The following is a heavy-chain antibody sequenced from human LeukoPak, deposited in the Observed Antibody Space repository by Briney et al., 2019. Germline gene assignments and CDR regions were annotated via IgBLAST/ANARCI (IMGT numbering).Heavy chain of an antibody. CDR2: IYYSGGT. CDR3: ARPRGSYFDFDY. CDR1: GGSISSSSYY. J-gene: IGHJ4*02. Sequence: SETLSLTCTVSGGSISSSSYYWGWIRQPPGKELEWIGSIYYSGGTYYNPSLKSRVTISVDTSRNQFSLKLSSVTAADTAVYYCARPRGSYFDFDYWGQGTLVTVSS. V-gene: IGHV4-39*01. D-gene: IGHD1-26*01.